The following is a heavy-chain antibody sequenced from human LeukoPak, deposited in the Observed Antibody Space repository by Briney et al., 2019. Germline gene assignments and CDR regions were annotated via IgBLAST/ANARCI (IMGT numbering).Heavy chain of an antibody. Sequence: PSETLSLTCTVSGGSISNGGFYLNWIRQHPGKGLEWIGSIYRSGSTYYNPSLYNPSLKSRVIMSLDTSKNQFSLKLNSATAADTAVYYCARDLTGYFKFDFWGQGTLVTVSS. CDR2: IYRSGST. CDR3: ARDLTGYFKFDF. V-gene: IGHV4-31*03. D-gene: IGHD3-9*01. J-gene: IGHJ4*02. CDR1: GGSISNGGFY.